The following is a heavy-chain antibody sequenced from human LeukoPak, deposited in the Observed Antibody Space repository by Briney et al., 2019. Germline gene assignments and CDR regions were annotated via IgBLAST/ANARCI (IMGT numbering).Heavy chain of an antibody. Sequence: SETLSLTCTVSGGSISSGDYYWGWIRQPPGKGLEWIGSIYHSGSTYYNPSLKSRVTISVDTSKNQFSLKLTSVTAADTAVYYCARHEGPPHYYDSSGSGSDSFDIWGQGTMVTVSS. D-gene: IGHD3-22*01. CDR1: GGSISSGDYY. CDR3: ARHEGPPHYYDSSGSGSDSFDI. V-gene: IGHV4-39*01. CDR2: IYHSGST. J-gene: IGHJ3*02.